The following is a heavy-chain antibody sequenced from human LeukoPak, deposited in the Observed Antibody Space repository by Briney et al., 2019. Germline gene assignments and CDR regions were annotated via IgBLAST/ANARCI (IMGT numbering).Heavy chain of an antibody. V-gene: IGHV4-34*01. Sequence: PSETLSLTCAVYGGSFSGYYWSWIRQPPGKGLEWIGEINHSGSTNYNPPLKSRVTISVDTSKNQFSLKLSSVTAADTAVYYCARGLRFYYWGQGTLVTVSS. CDR2: INHSGST. D-gene: IGHD4-17*01. CDR1: GGSFSGYY. CDR3: ARGLRFYY. J-gene: IGHJ4*02.